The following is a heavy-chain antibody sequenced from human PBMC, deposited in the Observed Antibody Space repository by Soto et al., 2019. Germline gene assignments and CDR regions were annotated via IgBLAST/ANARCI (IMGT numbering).Heavy chain of an antibody. CDR3: AKDSKSVAVSAARVYGMDV. CDR1: GFTFRNFA. Sequence: GGSLRLSCAGSGFTFRNFAFTWVRQAPGKGLEWVSTTRSNGEHTYYADSVKGRFTVSRDNSKNALFLDMTSLRAEDTAVYYCAKDSKSVAVSAARVYGMDVWGQGTTVTVSS. V-gene: IGHV3-23*01. J-gene: IGHJ6*02. CDR2: TRSNGEHT. D-gene: IGHD2-2*01.